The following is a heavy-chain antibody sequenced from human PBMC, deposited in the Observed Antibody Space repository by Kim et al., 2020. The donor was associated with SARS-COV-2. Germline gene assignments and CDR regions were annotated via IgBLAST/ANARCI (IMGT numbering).Heavy chain of an antibody. Sequence: GGSLRLSCAASGFTFSSYSMNWVRQAPGKGLEWVSSISSSSSYIYYADSVKGRFTISRDNAKNSLYLQMNSLRAEDTAVYYCARDSRHSSSSVPLYYYYYYGMDVWGQGTTVTVSS. CDR3: ARDSRHSSSSVPLYYYYYYGMDV. CDR1: GFTFSSYS. J-gene: IGHJ6*02. CDR2: ISSSSSYI. V-gene: IGHV3-21*01. D-gene: IGHD6-6*01.